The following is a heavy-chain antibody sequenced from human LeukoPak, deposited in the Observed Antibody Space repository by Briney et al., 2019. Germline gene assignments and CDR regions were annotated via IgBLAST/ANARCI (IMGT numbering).Heavy chain of an antibody. D-gene: IGHD6-19*01. CDR1: GYTFTGYY. CDR3: ARDLYSSGWTDAFDI. Sequence: ASVKVSSKASGYTFTGYYMHWVRQAPGQGLEWMGWINPNSGDTNYSQKFQGRVSMTRDTPINTAYMELSRLTSDDTAVYYCARDLYSSGWTDAFDIWGQGTMVTVSS. J-gene: IGHJ3*02. CDR2: INPNSGDT. V-gene: IGHV1-2*02.